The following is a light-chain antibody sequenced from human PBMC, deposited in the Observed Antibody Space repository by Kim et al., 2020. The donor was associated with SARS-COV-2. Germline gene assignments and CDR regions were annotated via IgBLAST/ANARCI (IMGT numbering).Light chain of an antibody. J-gene: IGLJ2*01. CDR2: QDT. V-gene: IGLV3-1*01. CDR1: KLGDRY. CDR3: QAWDSSTVV. Sequence: SSELTQPPSVSVSPGQTASITCSGDKLGDRYVCWYQQQSGQSPVLVIFQDTKRPSGIPERFSGSNSGNTATLTISGTQAMDEADYYCQAWDSSTVVFGGGTQLTVL.